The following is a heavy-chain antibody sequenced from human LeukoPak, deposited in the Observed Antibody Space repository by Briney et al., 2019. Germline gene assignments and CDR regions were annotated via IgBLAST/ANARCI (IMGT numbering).Heavy chain of an antibody. Sequence: ASVKVSCKASGYTFTDYYMYWVRQAPGQGLHWLGWINPTSGATNYAQKFQGRVTMTRDTSNNTSYMELSRLRSDDTAVYYCAREFRTTTWSFDAFDLWGQGTMVTVSS. CDR3: AREFRTTTWSFDAFDL. D-gene: IGHD1/OR15-1a*01. V-gene: IGHV1-2*02. CDR1: GYTFTDYY. J-gene: IGHJ3*01. CDR2: INPTSGAT.